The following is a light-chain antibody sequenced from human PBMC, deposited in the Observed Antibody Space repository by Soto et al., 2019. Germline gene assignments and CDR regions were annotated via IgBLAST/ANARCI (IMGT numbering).Light chain of an antibody. CDR2: AAS. J-gene: IGKJ2*01. CDR1: QSITSY. CDR3: QQSYSTPFLYT. Sequence: DIQMTQSPCSLSASVGDGVTITCRASQSITSYLNWYQQKPGKAPKLLIYAASRLQSGVPSRFSGSGSGTDFTLTISSLQPEDFATYYCQQSYSTPFLYTFGQGTKLEIK. V-gene: IGKV1-39*01.